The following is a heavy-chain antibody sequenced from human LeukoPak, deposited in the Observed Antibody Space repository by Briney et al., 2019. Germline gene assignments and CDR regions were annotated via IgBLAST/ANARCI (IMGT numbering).Heavy chain of an antibody. V-gene: IGHV4-61*02. J-gene: IGHJ4*02. D-gene: IGHD3-22*01. Sequence: SETLSLTCTVSGGSISSGSYYWSWIRQPAGKGLEWIGRIYTSGSTYYNPSLESRVTISVDTSKNQFSLKLISVTAADTAVYYCARRTYYDSSTYPFDYWGQGTLVTVSS. CDR3: ARRTYYDSSTYPFDY. CDR1: GGSISSGSYY. CDR2: IYTSGST.